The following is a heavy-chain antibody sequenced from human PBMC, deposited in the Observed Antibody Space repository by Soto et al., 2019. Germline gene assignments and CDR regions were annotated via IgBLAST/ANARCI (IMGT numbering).Heavy chain of an antibody. CDR2: INSDGSST. CDR3: ATTIGGVLISELNYDFWSGYYYYYYMDV. CDR1: GFTFSSYW. J-gene: IGHJ6*03. V-gene: IGHV3-74*01. Sequence: GGSLRLSCAASGFTFSSYWMHWVRQAPGKGLVWVSRINSDGSSTSYADSVKGRFTISRDNAKNTLYLQMNSLRAEDTAVYYCATTIGGVLISELNYDFWSGYYYYYYMDVWGKGTTVTVSS. D-gene: IGHD3-3*01.